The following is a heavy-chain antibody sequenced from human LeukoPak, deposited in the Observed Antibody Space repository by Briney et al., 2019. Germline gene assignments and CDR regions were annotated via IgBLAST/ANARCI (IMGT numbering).Heavy chain of an antibody. D-gene: IGHD3-9*01. CDR2: TDSDRSTT. Sequence: GGSLRLSCAASGFTFSSSWMHWVRQAAGKGLVWVSRTDSDRSTTTYADSVKGRFTISRDNAKNTLYLQMNSLRAEDTAVYYCIRALNGDKDYWGQGTLVTVSS. CDR3: IRALNGDKDY. V-gene: IGHV3-74*01. CDR1: GFTFSSSW. J-gene: IGHJ4*02.